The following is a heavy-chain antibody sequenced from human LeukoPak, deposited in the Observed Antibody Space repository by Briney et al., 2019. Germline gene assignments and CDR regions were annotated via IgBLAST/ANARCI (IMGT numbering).Heavy chain of an antibody. CDR1: GFTFSSYA. J-gene: IGHJ4*02. D-gene: IGHD2-21*02. V-gene: IGHV3-23*01. CDR3: AKWTAIGSCYFDY. Sequence: GGSLRLSCAASGFTFSSYAMTWVRHAPGKGLAWVSALTGSGGSTHYADSVKGRFTISRDNSKNTLYLQMNSLRAEDTAVYYCAKWTAIGSCYFDYWGQGTLVTVSS. CDR2: LTGSGGST.